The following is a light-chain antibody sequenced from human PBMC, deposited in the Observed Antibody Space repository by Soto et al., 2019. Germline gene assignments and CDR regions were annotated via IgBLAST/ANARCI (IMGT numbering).Light chain of an antibody. CDR1: QSVSSN. CDR3: QQYNYWPPNT. J-gene: IGKJ2*01. V-gene: IGKV3-15*01. CDR2: GPS. Sequence: EIVMTQSPATLSVSPGERATLSCRASQSVSSNLAWYQQKPGQAPRLLIYGPSTRATGIPATFSGSGSGTELTLTISSLQSEDFAVYYCQQYNYWPPNTFGQGTKLEIK.